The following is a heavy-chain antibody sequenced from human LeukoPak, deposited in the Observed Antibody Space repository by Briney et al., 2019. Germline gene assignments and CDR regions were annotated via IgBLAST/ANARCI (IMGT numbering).Heavy chain of an antibody. CDR3: ASLRSYSDAFDL. CDR2: IYPGDSDT. V-gene: IGHV5-51*01. Sequence: GESLKISCKGSGYSFTSYWIGWVRQMPGKGPEWMGIIYPGDSDTRYSPSFQGQVTISADKSISTAYLQWSSLRASDTAIFYCASLRSYSDAFDLWGQGTMVTVSS. D-gene: IGHD2-21*01. J-gene: IGHJ3*01. CDR1: GYSFTSYW.